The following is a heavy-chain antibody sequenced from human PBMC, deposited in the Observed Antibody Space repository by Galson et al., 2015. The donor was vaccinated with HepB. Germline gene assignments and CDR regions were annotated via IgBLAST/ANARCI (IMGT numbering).Heavy chain of an antibody. D-gene: IGHD1-26*01. Sequence: SLRLSCAASGFTFSSYAMSSVRQAPGKGLEWVSAISGSGGSTYYADSVKGRFTISRDNSKNTLYLQMNSLRAEDTAVYYCAKDTGIVGATTFDYWGQGTLVTVSS. CDR1: GFTFSSYA. J-gene: IGHJ4*02. CDR2: ISGSGGST. CDR3: AKDTGIVGATTFDY. V-gene: IGHV3-23*01.